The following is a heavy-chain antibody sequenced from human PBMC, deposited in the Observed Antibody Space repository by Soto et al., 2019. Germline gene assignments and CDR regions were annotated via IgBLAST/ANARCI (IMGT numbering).Heavy chain of an antibody. CDR1: GGTFSSYA. J-gene: IGHJ6*02. V-gene: IGHV1-69*12. CDR3: ARDDCISTSCYPPLRYHYGMDV. D-gene: IGHD2-2*01. CDR2: IIPIFGTA. Sequence: QVQLVQSGAEVKKPGSSVKVSCKASGGTFSSYAISWVRHAPGQGLEWMGGIIPIFGTANYAQKFQGRVTITADESTSTAYMEMSSQRSEDTAVYYCARDDCISTSCYPPLRYHYGMDVWGQGTTVTVSS.